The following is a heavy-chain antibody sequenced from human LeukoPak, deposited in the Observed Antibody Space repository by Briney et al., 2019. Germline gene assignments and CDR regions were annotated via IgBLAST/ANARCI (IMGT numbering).Heavy chain of an antibody. CDR1: GFAFDDNA. J-gene: IGHJ4*02. D-gene: IGHD6-19*01. CDR3: AKRGSGREFDY. CDR2: ISWNSGSI. Sequence: GGSLRLSCAASGFAFDDNAMHWGRHVPGKGLEWVSGISWNSGSILYADSVKGRFTISRDNAKNSLYLQMNSLRAEDTALYFCAKRGSGREFDYWGQGTLVTVSS. V-gene: IGHV3-9*01.